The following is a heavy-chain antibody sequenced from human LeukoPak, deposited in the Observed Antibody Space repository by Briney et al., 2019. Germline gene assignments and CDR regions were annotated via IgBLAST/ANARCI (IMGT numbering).Heavy chain of an antibody. D-gene: IGHD5-12*01. Sequence: GGSLRLSCAASGFTFSSYWMHWVRQAPGKGLVWVSRINSDGSSITYADSVKGRFTISRDNAKNTLYLQMNSLRAEDTAVYYCARDLGDIVATTLSYGMDVWGQGTTVTVSS. CDR1: GFTFSSYW. J-gene: IGHJ6*02. V-gene: IGHV3-74*03. CDR2: INSDGSSI. CDR3: ARDLGDIVATTLSYGMDV.